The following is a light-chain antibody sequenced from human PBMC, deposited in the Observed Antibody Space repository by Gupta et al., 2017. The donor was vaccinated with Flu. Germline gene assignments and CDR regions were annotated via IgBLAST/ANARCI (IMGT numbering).Light chain of an antibody. J-gene: IGKJ5*01. CDR2: DAS. V-gene: IGKV1-9*01. Sequence: GDRVTITCRASQGISSYLDWYQQKPGKAPKLLIYDASTLQSGVPSRFSGSGSGTEFTLTISSLQPEDFATYYCQQVYSYPLTFGQGTRLEIK. CDR3: QQVYSYPLT. CDR1: QGISSY.